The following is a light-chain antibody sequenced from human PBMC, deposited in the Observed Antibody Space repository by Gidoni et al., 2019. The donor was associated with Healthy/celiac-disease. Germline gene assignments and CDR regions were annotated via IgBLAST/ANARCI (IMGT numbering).Light chain of an antibody. V-gene: IGLV6-57*02. Sequence: NFMLTQHHSVSESPGKTVTIPCTGSSGSIASNYVQWYQQRPGSAPTTVIYEDNQRPSGVPDRFSGSIDSSSNSASLTISGLKTEDEADYYCQSYDSSIWVFGGGTKLTVL. CDR2: EDN. CDR1: SGSIASNY. J-gene: IGLJ3*02. CDR3: QSYDSSIWV.